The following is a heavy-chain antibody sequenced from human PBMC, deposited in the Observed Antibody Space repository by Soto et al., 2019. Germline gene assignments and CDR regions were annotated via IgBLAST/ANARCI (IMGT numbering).Heavy chain of an antibody. CDR2: IQSSGST. J-gene: IGHJ5*02. D-gene: IGHD2-2*01. V-gene: IGHV4-30-4*01. CDR1: GGSISSGDYY. Sequence: PSETLALTCTVFGGSISSGDYYGNCIRQPPRKGLVCIGYIQSSGSTYYTSSLKGGVTISLDTHKKQFSLKLRSLTAADTAVYYCARSSCTSTSCYWSWFDPWGQGILVTVSS. CDR3: ARSSCTSTSCYWSWFDP.